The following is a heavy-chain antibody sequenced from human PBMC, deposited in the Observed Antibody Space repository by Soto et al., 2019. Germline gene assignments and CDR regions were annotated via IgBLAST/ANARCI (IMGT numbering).Heavy chain of an antibody. V-gene: IGHV3-15*01. CDR2: IKTKANIGTR. J-gene: IGHJ4*02. D-gene: IGHD3-9*01. CDR3: TAFNILTGSHFDS. Sequence: GGSLRLSCAASGFPFSDTLMSWVRQAPGKGLEWVARIKTKANIGTRDYAAPVKGRFSISRDDAKNTLYLQMNSLKTEDTAVYFCTAFNILTGSHFDSWGKGAMITVYS. CDR1: GFPFSDTL.